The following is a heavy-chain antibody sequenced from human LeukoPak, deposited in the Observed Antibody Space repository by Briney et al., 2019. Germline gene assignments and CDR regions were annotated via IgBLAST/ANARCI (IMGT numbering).Heavy chain of an antibody. Sequence: GGSLRLSCSASGFTFSSYAMLWVRQAPGKGLECVSAISSGGSTHYADSVKGRFTISRDDSENTLYLQMSGLRAEDTAVYYCAMNWNCDYWGQGTLVTVSS. V-gene: IGHV3-64D*09. CDR1: GFTFSSYA. CDR3: AMNWNCDY. CDR2: ISSGGST. J-gene: IGHJ4*02. D-gene: IGHD1-1*01.